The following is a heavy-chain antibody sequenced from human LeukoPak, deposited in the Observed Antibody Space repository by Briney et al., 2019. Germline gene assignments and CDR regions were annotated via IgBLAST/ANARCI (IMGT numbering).Heavy chain of an antibody. CDR3: ASLWELTMA. J-gene: IGHJ5*02. D-gene: IGHD3-16*01. V-gene: IGHV3-48*03. Sequence: PGESLRLSCAASGFRFSNYEMDWVRQAPGKGLEWVSYISIGGETRHYADSVKGRFTISRDNAKNSVYLQMNSLRAEDTAVYFCASLWELTMAWGQGTLVTVSS. CDR1: GFRFSNYE. CDR2: ISIGGETR.